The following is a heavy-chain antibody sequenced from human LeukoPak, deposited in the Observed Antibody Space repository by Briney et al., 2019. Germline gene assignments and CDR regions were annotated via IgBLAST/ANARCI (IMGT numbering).Heavy chain of an antibody. CDR3: ARDLWGDIAAADNYYYYYMDV. J-gene: IGHJ6*03. V-gene: IGHV1-2*02. CDR1: GYTFTGYY. D-gene: IGHD6-13*01. Sequence: ASVKVSCKASGYTFTGYYMHWVRQAPGQGLVWMGWINPNSGGTNYAQKFQGRVTMTRDTSISTAYMELSRLRSDDTAVYYCARDLWGDIAAADNYYYYYMDVWGKGTTVTVSS. CDR2: INPNSGGT.